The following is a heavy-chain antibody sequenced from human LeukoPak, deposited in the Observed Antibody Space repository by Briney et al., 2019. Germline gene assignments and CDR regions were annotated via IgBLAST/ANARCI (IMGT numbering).Heavy chain of an antibody. Sequence: GGSLRLSCVASGFPFSSYTLSWVRLAPGKGLEWVSAISGSSPATYYSGSVKGRFTISRDNSKNTLYLQMNSLRAEDTAVYYCAKERQAGDYFTSDHWGQGTLVTVSS. V-gene: IGHV3-23*01. J-gene: IGHJ4*02. CDR2: ISGSSPAT. CDR3: AKERQAGDYFTSDH. CDR1: GFPFSSYT. D-gene: IGHD4-17*01.